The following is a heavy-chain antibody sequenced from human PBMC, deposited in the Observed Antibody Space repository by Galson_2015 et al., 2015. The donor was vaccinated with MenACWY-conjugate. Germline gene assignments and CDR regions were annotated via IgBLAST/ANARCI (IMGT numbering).Heavy chain of an antibody. D-gene: IGHD2-2*02. J-gene: IGHJ4*02. Sequence: SLRLSCATSGFTFSNYWMNWVRQAPGKGLEWVANIKQDGSEKSYVGSVKGRFTISRDNTRNSLYLQMNSLGAEDTAVYYCARVRYPDDGVDYWGQGTLVTVSS. V-gene: IGHV3-7*03. CDR1: GFTFSNYW. CDR2: IKQDGSEK. CDR3: ARVRYPDDGVDY.